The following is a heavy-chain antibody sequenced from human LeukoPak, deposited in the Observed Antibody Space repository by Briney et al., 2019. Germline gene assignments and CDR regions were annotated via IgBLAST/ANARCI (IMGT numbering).Heavy chain of an antibody. Sequence: GGSLRLSCAASGFTFTSYGLHWVRQAPGKGLEWVAFIRDDRSTRYYAESVKGRFTVCRDNSKNTVYLQMDSLRTEDTAVYYCASPQYSSSSGYYYNMDVWGKGTTVTVSS. V-gene: IGHV3-30*02. CDR1: GFTFTSYG. D-gene: IGHD6-6*01. CDR2: IRDDRSTR. CDR3: ASPQYSSSSGYYYNMDV. J-gene: IGHJ6*03.